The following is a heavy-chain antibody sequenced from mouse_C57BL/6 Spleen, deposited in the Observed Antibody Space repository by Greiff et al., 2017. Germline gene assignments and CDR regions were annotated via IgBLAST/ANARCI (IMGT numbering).Heavy chain of an antibody. CDR2: IDPETGGT. V-gene: IGHV1-15*01. CDR1: GYTFTDYE. CDR3: TIYYDYDLYASDY. Sequence: QVQLQQSGAELVRPGASVTLSCKASGYTFTDYEMHWVKQTPVHGLEWIGAIDPETGGTAYNQKFKGKAILTADKSSSTAYMELRSLTSEDSSVYYCTIYYDYDLYASDYWGQGTSVTVSS. J-gene: IGHJ4*01. D-gene: IGHD2-4*01.